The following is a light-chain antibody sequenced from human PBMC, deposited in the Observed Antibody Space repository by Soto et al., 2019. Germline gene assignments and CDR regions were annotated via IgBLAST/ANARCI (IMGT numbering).Light chain of an antibody. CDR1: QAISSL. V-gene: IGKV1-12*01. CDR2: TAS. CDR3: QQANSFPLT. J-gene: IGKJ4*01. Sequence: DIQMTQSPSSVSASVGDRVTITCRASQAISSLLAWYQQKPGKAPNLLIHTASSLQSGVPSRFSGSVSGTDFSLPISSLQPEDFATYYCQQANSFPLTFGGGTKVEIK.